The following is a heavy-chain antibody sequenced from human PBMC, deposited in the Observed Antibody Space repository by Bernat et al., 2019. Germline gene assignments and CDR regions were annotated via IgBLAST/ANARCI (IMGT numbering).Heavy chain of an antibody. V-gene: IGHV4-39*01. J-gene: IGHJ6*02. CDR1: CGSISSGSHY. Sequence: QLQLQESGPGLVKPSETLSLICTVSCGSISSGSHYWGWIRQPPGKGLEWIGSVYYSGGTYYSPSLKSRATVSVDTSKNQFYLKLNSVTAADTAVDYGARVCLSETDDYRGMDVWGQGTTVTVSS. D-gene: IGHD5/OR15-5a*01. CDR3: ARVCLSETDDYRGMDV. CDR2: VYYSGGT.